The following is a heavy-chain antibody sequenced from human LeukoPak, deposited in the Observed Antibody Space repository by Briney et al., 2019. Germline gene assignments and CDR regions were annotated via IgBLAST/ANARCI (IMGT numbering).Heavy chain of an antibody. CDR3: ARGTIYGDSTRFDY. Sequence: PSETLSLTCAVYGGSFSGYYWSWIRQPPGKGLEWIGEINHSASTNYNPSLKSRVTISVDTSKNQFSLKLSSVTAADTAVYYCARGTIYGDSTRFDYWGQGTLVTVSS. D-gene: IGHD4-17*01. V-gene: IGHV4-34*01. J-gene: IGHJ4*02. CDR1: GGSFSGYY. CDR2: INHSAST.